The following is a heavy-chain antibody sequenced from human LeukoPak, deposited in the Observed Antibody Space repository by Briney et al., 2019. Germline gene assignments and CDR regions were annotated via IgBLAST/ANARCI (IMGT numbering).Heavy chain of an antibody. D-gene: IGHD6-13*01. V-gene: IGHV3-23*01. Sequence: GSLRLSCAASGFTFSSYAMSWVRQAPGKGLEWVSAISGSGGSTYYADSVKGRFTISRDNSKNTLYLQMNSLRAEDTAVHYCAKGIAAAGTRWFDPWGQGTLVTVSS. CDR3: AKGIAAAGTRWFDP. CDR2: ISGSGGST. J-gene: IGHJ5*02. CDR1: GFTFSSYA.